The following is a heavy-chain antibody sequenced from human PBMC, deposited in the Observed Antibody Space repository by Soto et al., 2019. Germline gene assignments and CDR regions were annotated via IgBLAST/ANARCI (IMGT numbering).Heavy chain of an antibody. D-gene: IGHD6-13*01. CDR1: GFTFDDYA. Sequence: GGSLRLSCAASGFTFDDYAMHWVRQAPGKGLEWVSGISWNSGSIGYADSVKGRFTISRDNAKNSLYLQMNSLRAEDTALYYCAKDGLRVAAGNWFDPWGQGTLVTVSS. J-gene: IGHJ5*02. CDR3: AKDGLRVAAGNWFDP. CDR2: ISWNSGSI. V-gene: IGHV3-9*01.